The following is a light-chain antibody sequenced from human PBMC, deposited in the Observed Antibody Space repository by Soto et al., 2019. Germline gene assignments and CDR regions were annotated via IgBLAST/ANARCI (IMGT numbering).Light chain of an antibody. V-gene: IGKV1-5*03. Sequence: DLQMTQSPSTLSASVGDRVTITCRASQSISNWLAWYQQKPGKAPRLLIYKASSLESGVPSRFSGSGSGTEFTLTISSLQPDDFATYYCQQSFSSPWTFGQGTKVEI. CDR1: QSISNW. CDR3: QQSFSSPWT. CDR2: KAS. J-gene: IGKJ1*01.